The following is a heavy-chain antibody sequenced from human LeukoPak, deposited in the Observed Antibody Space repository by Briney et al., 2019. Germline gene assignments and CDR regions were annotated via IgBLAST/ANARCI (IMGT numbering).Heavy chain of an antibody. V-gene: IGHV3-30-3*01. D-gene: IGHD2-2*01. Sequence: PGGSLRLSCAASGFTFSTYAMHWVRQAPGKGLEWVAIISYDGSNKYYADSVKGRFTIPRDYSKNTLYLQMNSLIAEDTAVYYCASPTQLPLKFYYYGMDVWGQGTTVTVSS. CDR3: ASPTQLPLKFYYYGMDV. CDR1: GFTFSTYA. CDR2: ISYDGSNK. J-gene: IGHJ6*02.